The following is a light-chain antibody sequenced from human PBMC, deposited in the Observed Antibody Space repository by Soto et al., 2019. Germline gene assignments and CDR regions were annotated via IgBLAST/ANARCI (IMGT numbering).Light chain of an antibody. Sequence: QSALTQPASVSGSPGQSITISCTGSSSDVGGYNYVSWYQQHPGKAPEVLIYEVSNRPSGVSYRFSGSKSGNTASLTISGLQTDDEADYYCSSYTSRHTWVFGGGTQLTVL. V-gene: IGLV2-14*01. J-gene: IGLJ2*01. CDR1: SSDVGGYNY. CDR3: SSYTSRHTWV. CDR2: EVS.